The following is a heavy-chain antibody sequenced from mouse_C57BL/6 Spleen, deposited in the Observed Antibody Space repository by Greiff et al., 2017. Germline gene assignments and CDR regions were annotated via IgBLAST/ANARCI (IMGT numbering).Heavy chain of an antibody. D-gene: IGHD1-1*01. Sequence: QVQLQQSGPELVKPGASVKISCKVSGYAFSSSWMNWVKQRPGKGLEWIGRIYPGDGDTNYNGKFKGKATLTADKSSSTAYMQLSSLTSENSAVYVGASTITTVVGNCDYWGQGTTLTVSS. CDR3: ASTITTVVGNCDY. CDR2: IYPGDGDT. J-gene: IGHJ2*01. V-gene: IGHV1-82*01. CDR1: GYAFSSSW.